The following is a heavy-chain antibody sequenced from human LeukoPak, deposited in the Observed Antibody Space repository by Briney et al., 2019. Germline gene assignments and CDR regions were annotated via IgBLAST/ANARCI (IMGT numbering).Heavy chain of an antibody. CDR1: GGSISSYY. Sequence: SETLSLTCTVSGGSISSYYWSWIRQPPGKGLEWIGYIYYSGSTNYNPSPKSRVTISVDTSKNQFSLKLSSVTAADTAVYYCARLYSSSLDYWGQGTLATVSS. V-gene: IGHV4-59*01. J-gene: IGHJ4*02. D-gene: IGHD6-13*01. CDR2: IYYSGST. CDR3: ARLYSSSLDY.